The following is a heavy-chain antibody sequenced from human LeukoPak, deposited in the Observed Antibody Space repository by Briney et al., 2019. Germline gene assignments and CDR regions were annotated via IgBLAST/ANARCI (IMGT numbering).Heavy chain of an antibody. CDR2: IWYDGSNK. J-gene: IGHJ3*02. D-gene: IGHD3-16*01. CDR3: ARDRAPWGRGDAFDI. CDR1: GLTFSSYG. Sequence: GGSLRLSCAASGLTFSSYGMHGVRQAPGKGVEWVAVIWYDGSNKYYADSVKGRFTISRDNSKNTLYLQMNSLRAEDTAVYYCARDRAPWGRGDAFDIWGQGTMVTVPS. V-gene: IGHV3-33*01.